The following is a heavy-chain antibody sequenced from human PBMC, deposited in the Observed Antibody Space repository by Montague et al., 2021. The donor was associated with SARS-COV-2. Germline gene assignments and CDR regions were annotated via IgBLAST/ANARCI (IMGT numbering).Heavy chain of an antibody. D-gene: IGHD3-3*01. J-gene: IGHJ6*02. CDR2: IYYSGST. CDR1: GGSVSSGSYC. Sequence: SETLSLTCIVSGGSVSSGSYCWSWIRQPPGKGLEWIGYIYYSGSTNYXXXLKSRVTISVDTSKNQFSLKLSFVTAADTAVYYCARDPWRITIFGVVTRYGMDVWGQGTTATVSS. V-gene: IGHV4-61*01. CDR3: ARDPWRITIFGVVTRYGMDV.